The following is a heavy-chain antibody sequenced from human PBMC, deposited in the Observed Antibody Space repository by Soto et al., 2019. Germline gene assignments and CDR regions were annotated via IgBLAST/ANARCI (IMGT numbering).Heavy chain of an antibody. V-gene: IGHV3-23*01. J-gene: IGHJ6*02. CDR2: ISGSGGST. CDR3: AKVPGIAAAGPHYGMDV. D-gene: IGHD6-13*01. CDR1: GFTFSSYA. Sequence: GSLRISCAASGFTFSSYAMSWVRQAPGKGLEWVSAISGSGGSTYYADSVKGRFTISRDNSKNTLYLQMNSLRAEDTAVYYCAKVPGIAAAGPHYGMDVWGQGTTVTVSS.